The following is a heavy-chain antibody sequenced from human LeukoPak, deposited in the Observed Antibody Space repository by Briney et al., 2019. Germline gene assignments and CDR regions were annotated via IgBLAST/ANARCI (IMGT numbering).Heavy chain of an antibody. V-gene: IGHV3-9*03. Sequence: GRSLRLSCAASGFTFDDYAMHWVRQAPGKGLEWVSGISWNSGSIGYADSVKGRFTISRDNAKNSPYLQMNSLRAEDMALYYCAKGVSHYGGGYYFDYWGRGTLVTVSS. J-gene: IGHJ4*02. CDR3: AKGVSHYGGGYYFDY. CDR1: GFTFDDYA. D-gene: IGHD1-26*01. CDR2: ISWNSGSI.